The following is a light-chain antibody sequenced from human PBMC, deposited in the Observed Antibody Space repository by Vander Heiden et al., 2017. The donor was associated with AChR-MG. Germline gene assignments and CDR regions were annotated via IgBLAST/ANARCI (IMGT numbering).Light chain of an antibody. Sequence: DIQMTQSPSTLSASVGDRVTITCRASQSISSWLAWYQQKPGKAPKLLINDVSSLESGVPSRFSGSGSGTEFTLTISSLQPDDFATYYCQQENSYPRTFGQGTKVEIK. CDR3: QQENSYPRT. J-gene: IGKJ1*01. CDR1: QSISSW. CDR2: DVS. V-gene: IGKV1-5*01.